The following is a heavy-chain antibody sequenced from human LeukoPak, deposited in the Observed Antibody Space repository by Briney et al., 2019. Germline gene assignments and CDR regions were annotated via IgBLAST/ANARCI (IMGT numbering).Heavy chain of an antibody. V-gene: IGHV3-49*04. CDR3: TRSWHAFDI. J-gene: IGHJ3*02. Sequence: GGSLRLSCTASGFTFGDYAMSWVRQAPGKGLEWVGFIRSKAYGGTTEYAASVKGRFIISRDDSKSIAYLQMNSLKTEDTAVYYCTRSWHAFDIWGQGTMVTVSS. CDR1: GFTFGDYA. CDR2: IRSKAYGGTT.